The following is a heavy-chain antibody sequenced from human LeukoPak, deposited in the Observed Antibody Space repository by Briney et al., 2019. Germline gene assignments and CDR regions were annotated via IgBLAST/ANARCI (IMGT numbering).Heavy chain of an antibody. Sequence: GGSLRLSCAASGFTFSSYAMHWVRQAPGKGLEWVAVISYDGSNKYYADSVKGRFTISRDNSKNTLYLQMNSLRAEDTAVYYCARDPWGDYDPPFDYWGQGTLVTVSS. CDR3: ARDPWGDYDPPFDY. J-gene: IGHJ4*02. D-gene: IGHD3-22*01. CDR1: GFTFSSYA. V-gene: IGHV3-30-3*01. CDR2: ISYDGSNK.